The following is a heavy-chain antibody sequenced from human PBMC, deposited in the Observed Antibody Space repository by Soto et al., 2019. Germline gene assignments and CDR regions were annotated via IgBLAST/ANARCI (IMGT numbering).Heavy chain of an antibody. J-gene: IGHJ4*02. CDR1: GGSFSGCY. V-gene: IGHV4-34*01. D-gene: IGHD6-19*01. Sequence: SETLSLTCAVYGGSFSGCYWSWIRQPPGKGLEWIGEINHSGSTNYNPSLKSRVTISVDTSKNQFSLKLSSVTAADTAVYYCASEFDSSGWYRKGLGGFDYWGQGTLVTVSS. CDR3: ASEFDSSGWYRKGLGGFDY. CDR2: INHSGST.